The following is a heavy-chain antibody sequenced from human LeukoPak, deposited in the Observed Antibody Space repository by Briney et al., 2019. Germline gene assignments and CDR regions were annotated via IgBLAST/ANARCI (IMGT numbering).Heavy chain of an antibody. CDR1: GHTFTDYF. CDR2: IIPNSGAT. Sequence: ASVKVSCKTSGHTFTDYFIHWVRQAPGQGLEWMGWIIPNSGATNNAQKFQGRVTTTRDTSISTAYMELSALLSDDTALFYCATGRAEQQLLSDYWGQGTLVTVAS. CDR3: ATGRAEQQLLSDY. J-gene: IGHJ4*02. D-gene: IGHD6-13*01. V-gene: IGHV1-2*02.